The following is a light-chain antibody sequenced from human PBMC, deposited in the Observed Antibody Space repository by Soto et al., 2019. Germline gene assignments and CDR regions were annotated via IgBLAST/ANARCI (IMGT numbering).Light chain of an antibody. CDR1: QSVSNNY. V-gene: IGKV3-20*01. CDR3: QQYGSPGT. CDR2: GAS. J-gene: IGKJ1*01. Sequence: EIVLTLSPGTRSLSTEKRATLSCRASQSVSNNYLAWYQQKPGQAPRLLIYGASNRATGIPDRFSGSGSGTDFTLTISRLEPEDFAVYYCQQYGSPGTFRQGTKVDIK.